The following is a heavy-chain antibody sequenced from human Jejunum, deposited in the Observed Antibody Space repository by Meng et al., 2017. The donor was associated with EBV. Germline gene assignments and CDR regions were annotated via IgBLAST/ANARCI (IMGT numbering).Heavy chain of an antibody. J-gene: IGHJ4*02. CDR3: ARSGAIIGVQGAPDY. V-gene: IGHV4-34*01. D-gene: IGHD3-3*01. Sequence: VQLQQWGAGLLKPSETLSLPCAVSGGSFGGYFWTWIRKAPGKGLEWIGEINQVGSTNYNPSLKSRVTISVDTSNIQFSLKVTSVTAADTAVYYCARSGAIIGVQGAPDYWGQGTLVTVSS. CDR2: INQVGST. CDR1: GGSFGGYF.